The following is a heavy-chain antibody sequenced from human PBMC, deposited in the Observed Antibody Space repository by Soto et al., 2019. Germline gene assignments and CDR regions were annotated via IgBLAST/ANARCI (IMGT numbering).Heavy chain of an antibody. CDR3: AGGYSTHLDY. Sequence: LQLQESGSGLVKPSQTLSLTCAVSGGSISSGGYSWSWIRQPPGKGLERIGYIYHRGSTYYNPSLKSRVTISVDRSKNQFSPKLSSVTAADTAVYCCAGGYSTHLDYWGQGALVTVSS. CDR2: IYHRGST. V-gene: IGHV4-30-2*01. CDR1: GGSISSGGYS. J-gene: IGHJ4*02. D-gene: IGHD5-12*01.